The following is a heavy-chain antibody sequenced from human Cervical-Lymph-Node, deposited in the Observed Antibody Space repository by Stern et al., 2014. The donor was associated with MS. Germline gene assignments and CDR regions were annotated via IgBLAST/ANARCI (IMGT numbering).Heavy chain of an antibody. J-gene: IGHJ6*02. CDR2: LIPLFGTT. D-gene: IGHD2-21*02. V-gene: IGHV1-69*06. Sequence: QVQLGQSGAELKKPGSSVKVSCKASGGTFSSYGISWVRQAPGQGLEWMGGLIPLFGTTNYARRFQGRVTITADISTSTAYMELSSLRSEDTAVYYCARDGDFGSNYGMDVWGQGTTVTVSS. CDR3: ARDGDFGSNYGMDV. CDR1: GGTFSSYG.